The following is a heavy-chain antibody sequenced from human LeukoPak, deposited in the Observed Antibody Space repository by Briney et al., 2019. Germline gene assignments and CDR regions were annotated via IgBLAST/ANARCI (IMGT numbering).Heavy chain of an antibody. Sequence: SETLSLTCAVSGGSFSGYYWSWIRHPPGTGLERIGEINHSGSTNYNSYLKSRVTISVDTSKNQFSLKLSSVTGAATAVYYCARVMGRGVIIKWRLSWFDPWGQGTLVTVSS. D-gene: IGHD3-10*01. CDR1: GGSFSGYY. J-gene: IGHJ5*02. CDR2: INHSGST. V-gene: IGHV4-34*01. CDR3: ARVMGRGVIIKWRLSWFDP.